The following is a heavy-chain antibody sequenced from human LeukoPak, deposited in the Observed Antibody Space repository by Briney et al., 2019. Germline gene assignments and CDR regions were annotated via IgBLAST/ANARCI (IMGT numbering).Heavy chain of an antibody. D-gene: IGHD3-3*01. CDR2: IYYSGST. CDR1: GGSISSYY. J-gene: IGHJ5*02. V-gene: IGHV4-59*08. Sequence: SETLSLTCTVSGGSISSYYWSWIRQPPGKGLEWIGFIYYSGSTNYNPSLKSRVTISVDTSKNQFSLKLSSVTAADTAVYYCARGHYDFWSGYYIRWFDPWAREPWSPSPQ. CDR3: ARGHYDFWSGYYIRWFDP.